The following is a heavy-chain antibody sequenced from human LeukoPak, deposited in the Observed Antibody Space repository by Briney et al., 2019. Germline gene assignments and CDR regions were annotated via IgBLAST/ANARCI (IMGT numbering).Heavy chain of an antibody. V-gene: IGHV3-23*01. Sequence: GGSLRLSCAASGFTFSSYAMSWARQAPGKGLEWVSTISSAGGIPTYYADSVKGRFTISRDNSKNTLYLQMNSLRAEDTAVYYCAKDLGRYCSGGSCYNDWFDPWGQGTLVTVSS. CDR1: GFTFSSYA. CDR2: ISSAGGIPT. CDR3: AKDLGRYCSGGSCYNDWFDP. D-gene: IGHD2-15*01. J-gene: IGHJ5*02.